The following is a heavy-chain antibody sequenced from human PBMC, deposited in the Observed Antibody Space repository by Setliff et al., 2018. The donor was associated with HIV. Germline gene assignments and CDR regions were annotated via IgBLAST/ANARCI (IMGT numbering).Heavy chain of an antibody. CDR3: ARGTPDHEVWYFDL. J-gene: IGHJ2*01. CDR2: IYHSGST. CDR1: SSSIRGGGYY. V-gene: IGHV4-31*03. Sequence: PSETLSLTCTVSSSSIRGGGYYWNWIRQHPGKGLEWIGYIYHSGSTYYNPSLKSRVTISVDTSKNQFSLKLSSVTAADTAIYYCARGTPDHEVWYFDLWGRGTLVTV.